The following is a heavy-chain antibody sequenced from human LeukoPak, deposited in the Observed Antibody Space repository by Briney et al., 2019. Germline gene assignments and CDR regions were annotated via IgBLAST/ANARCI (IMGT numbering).Heavy chain of an antibody. CDR3: ARNDYGDYYFDY. V-gene: IGHV3-30-3*01. CDR1: GFTFKRYA. D-gene: IGHD4-17*01. CDR2: ISYDGSNK. J-gene: IGHJ4*02. Sequence: GGSLRLSCAASGFTFKRYAMHWVRQAPGKGLEWVAVISYDGSNKYYADSVKGRFTISRDNSENTLYLQMNSLRAEDTAVYYCARNDYGDYYFDYWGQGTLVTVSS.